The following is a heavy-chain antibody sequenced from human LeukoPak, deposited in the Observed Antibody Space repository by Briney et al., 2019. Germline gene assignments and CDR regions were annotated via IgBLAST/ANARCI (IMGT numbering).Heavy chain of an antibody. J-gene: IGHJ4*02. V-gene: IGHV3-30*02. CDR2: IRYDGSNK. Sequence: GGSLRLSCAASGFTFSSYGMHWVRQAPGKGLEWVAFIRYDGSNKYYADSVKGRFTISRDNSKNTLYLQMNSLRAEDTAVYYCVKDRYGIVVVPAAMMDGYCDYWGQGTMVTISS. CDR3: VKDRYGIVVVPAAMMDGYCDY. D-gene: IGHD2-2*01. CDR1: GFTFSSYG.